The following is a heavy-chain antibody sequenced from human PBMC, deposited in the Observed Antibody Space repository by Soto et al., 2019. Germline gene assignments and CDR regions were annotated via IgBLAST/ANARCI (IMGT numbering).Heavy chain of an antibody. CDR3: TVRSMGDVDS. D-gene: IGHD1-26*01. CDR2: IIPIFGTT. CDR1: GGTFRTYI. J-gene: IGHJ4*02. V-gene: IGHV1-69*01. Sequence: QVHLVQSGAEVKKPGSSVKVSCTASGGTFRTYIISWVRQGPGQGLEWMGGIIPIFGTTTYAQKFQGRVTITADESSGTAYMDLSSLRSGDTALYYCTVRSMGDVDSWGQGTLVAVSS.